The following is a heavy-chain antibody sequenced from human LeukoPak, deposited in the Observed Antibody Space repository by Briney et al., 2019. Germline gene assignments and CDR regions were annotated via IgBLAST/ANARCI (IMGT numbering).Heavy chain of an antibody. CDR3: AREYYDFWSGYYNYYYYGMDV. V-gene: IGHV3-21*01. D-gene: IGHD3-3*01. CDR2: ISSSSSYI. Sequence: PGGSLRLSCAASGFTFSSYSMSWVRQAPGKGLEWVTSISSSSSYIYYADSVKGRFTISRDNAKNSLYLQMNSLRAEDTAVYYCAREYYDFWSGYYNYYYYGMDVWGQGTTVTVSS. J-gene: IGHJ6*02. CDR1: GFTFSSYS.